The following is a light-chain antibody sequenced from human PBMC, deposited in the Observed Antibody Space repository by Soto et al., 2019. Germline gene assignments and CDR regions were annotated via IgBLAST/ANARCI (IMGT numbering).Light chain of an antibody. CDR1: QSVSSN. J-gene: IGKJ1*01. Sequence: EIVMTQSPATLSVSPGERATLSCRASQSVSSNLAWYQQKPGQAPRLLIYGVSTRATDIPARFSGSGSGTEFTLTINNLQSEDFAVYYCQQYRNWPRTFGQGTKVDIK. V-gene: IGKV3-15*01. CDR2: GVS. CDR3: QQYRNWPRT.